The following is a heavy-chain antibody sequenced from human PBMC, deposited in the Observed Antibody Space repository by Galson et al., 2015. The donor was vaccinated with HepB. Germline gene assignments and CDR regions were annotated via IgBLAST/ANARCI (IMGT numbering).Heavy chain of an antibody. D-gene: IGHD3-22*01. CDR2: IIPIFGTA. CDR1: GGTFSSYA. CDR3: ARVPYYYDSSGFDI. V-gene: IGHV1-69*13. Sequence: SVKVSCKASGGTFSSYAISWVRQAPGQGLEWMGGIIPIFGTANYAQKFQGRVTITADESTSTAYMELSSLRSEDTAVYYCARVPYYYDSSGFDIWGQGTMVTVSS. J-gene: IGHJ3*02.